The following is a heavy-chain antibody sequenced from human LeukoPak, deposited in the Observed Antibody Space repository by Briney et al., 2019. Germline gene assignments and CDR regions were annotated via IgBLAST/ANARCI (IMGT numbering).Heavy chain of an antibody. D-gene: IGHD6-25*01. CDR1: GFTFSSYV. Sequence: GGPLRLSCAASGFTFSSYVMHWVRQAPGKRLEWVAVISYDGSNKYYADSVKGRFTISRDNSKNTLYLQMNSLRAEDTAVYYCAAISSEDWFDPWGQGTLVTVSS. V-gene: IGHV3-30*03. CDR2: ISYDGSNK. J-gene: IGHJ5*02. CDR3: AAISSEDWFDP.